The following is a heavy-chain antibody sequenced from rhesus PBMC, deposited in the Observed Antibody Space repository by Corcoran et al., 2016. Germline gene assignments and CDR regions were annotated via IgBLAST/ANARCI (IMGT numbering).Heavy chain of an antibody. CDR2: IYGSGSST. Sequence: QVQPQASGPGLVKPSVTLSVTCAVSGGSIRSSYWSWIRQAPGKGLEWLGYIYGSGSSTNNNPSLKSRVTLSVDTSKNQLSLKLSSVTAADTAEYYCASERRRIQFGYWGQGVLVTVSS. CDR3: ASERRRIQFGY. J-gene: IGHJ4*01. V-gene: IGHV4-169*02. CDR1: GGSIRSSY. D-gene: IGHD4-23*01.